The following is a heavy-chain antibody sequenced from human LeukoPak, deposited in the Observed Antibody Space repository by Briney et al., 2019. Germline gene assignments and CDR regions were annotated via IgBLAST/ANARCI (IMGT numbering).Heavy chain of an antibody. CDR2: LSGNVHNP. CDR1: GFTFINYG. Sequence: GGTLRLSCAASGFTFINYGMAWVRQAPGKGLEWVSGLSGNVHNPYYADSVKGRFTISRDNSKNTLYREMNSLRAEDTATYFCAKDTYGRFDLWGPGTLVTVSS. J-gene: IGHJ4*02. D-gene: IGHD3-10*01. CDR3: AKDTYGRFDL. V-gene: IGHV3-23*01.